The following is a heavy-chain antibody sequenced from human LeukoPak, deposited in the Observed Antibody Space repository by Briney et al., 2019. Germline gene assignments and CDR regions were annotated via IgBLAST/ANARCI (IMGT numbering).Heavy chain of an antibody. CDR2: IYYSGST. J-gene: IGHJ4*02. V-gene: IGHV4-59*01. D-gene: IGHD3-22*01. CDR3: ASAYYYDSSGYHH. Sequence: SETLSLTCTVSGGSISSYYRSWIRQPPGKGLEWIGYIYYSGSTNYNPSLKSRVTISVDTSKNQFSLKLSSVTAADTAVYYCASAYYYDSSGYHHWGQGTLVTVSS. CDR1: GGSISSYY.